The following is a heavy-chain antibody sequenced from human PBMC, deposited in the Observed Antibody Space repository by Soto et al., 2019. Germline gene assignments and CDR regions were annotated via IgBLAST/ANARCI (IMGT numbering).Heavy chain of an antibody. Sequence: PGGSLRLSCAASGFTFSSYGMHWVRQAPGKGLEWVAVISYDGSNKYYADSVKGRFTISRDNSKNTLYLQMNSLRAEDTAVYYCARDHYDSSGANGDYYYGMDVWGQGNKVTVSS. V-gene: IGHV3-30*03. D-gene: IGHD3-22*01. CDR3: ARDHYDSSGANGDYYYGMDV. CDR1: GFTFSSYG. CDR2: ISYDGSNK. J-gene: IGHJ6*01.